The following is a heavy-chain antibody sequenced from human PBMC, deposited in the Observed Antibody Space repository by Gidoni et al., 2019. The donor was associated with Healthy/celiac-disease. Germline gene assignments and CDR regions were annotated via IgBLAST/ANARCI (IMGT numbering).Heavy chain of an antibody. CDR3: ARAPKYYDFWSGWDY. CDR1: GYTFTGYY. Sequence: QVQLVQSGAEVKQPGASVKVSCKAAGYTFTGYYMHWVRQAPGQGLEWLGGINPNSGGTNYAQKFQGRVTMTRDTSISTAYMELRRLRSDDTAVYYCARAPKYYDFWSGWDYWGQGTLVTFSS. D-gene: IGHD3-3*01. J-gene: IGHJ4*02. CDR2: INPNSGGT. V-gene: IGHV1-2*02.